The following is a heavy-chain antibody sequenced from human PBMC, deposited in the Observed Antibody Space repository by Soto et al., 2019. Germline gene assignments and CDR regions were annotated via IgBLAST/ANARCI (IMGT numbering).Heavy chain of an antibody. CDR3: ARGDSSGWYCHY. J-gene: IGHJ4*02. CDR1: GFTFSSYS. CDR2: ISGGSRTI. D-gene: IGHD6-19*01. Sequence: EVQLVESGGCLVQPGGSLRLSCAASGFTFSSYSMNWVRQAPGKGLEWVSYISGGSRTIYYADSVKGRFTISRDNAKNSLYLQMNSLRDEDTGVYYCARGDSSGWYCHYWGQGTLVTVSS. V-gene: IGHV3-48*02.